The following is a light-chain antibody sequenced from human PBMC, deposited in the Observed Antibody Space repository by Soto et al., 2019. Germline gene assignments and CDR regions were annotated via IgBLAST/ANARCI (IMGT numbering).Light chain of an antibody. CDR1: QSISNY. Sequence: DIQMTQSPSSLSASVGDRVTITCRASQSISNYLNWYQRKPGKAPEFLIYAASSLQSGVPSRFSCSGSGTDFTLTISSLPPEDFATYYCQQSYSTPLTFGGGTKVEMK. CDR2: AAS. V-gene: IGKV1-39*01. CDR3: QQSYSTPLT. J-gene: IGKJ4*01.